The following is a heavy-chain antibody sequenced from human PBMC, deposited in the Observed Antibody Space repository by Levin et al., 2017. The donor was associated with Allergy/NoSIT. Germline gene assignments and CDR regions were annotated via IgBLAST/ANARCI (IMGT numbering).Heavy chain of an antibody. D-gene: IGHD4-23*01. Sequence: ASVKVSCKTSGYAFRNYGLSWVRQAPGQGLEWLGWISAYSGNTNYAQRFQGRVTMTTDTSTNTAVMELRSLRSDDTAVYYCARERDFRGNSFLWYFDLWGRGTLVTVSS. J-gene: IGHJ2*01. CDR1: GYAFRNYG. CDR2: ISAYSGNT. V-gene: IGHV1-18*01. CDR3: ARERDFRGNSFLWYFDL.